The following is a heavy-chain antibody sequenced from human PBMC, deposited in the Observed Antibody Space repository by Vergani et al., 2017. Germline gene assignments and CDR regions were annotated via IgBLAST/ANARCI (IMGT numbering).Heavy chain of an antibody. Sequence: EVQLVESGGGLVQPRGSLRLSCAASGFTFSSYWMSWVRQAPGKGLEWVANIKQNGSEKYYVDSVKGRFTISRNNAENSLYLQMNSLRAQDTAVYYCAGGAILLRCFDPLYYFDYWGQGTLVTVSS. D-gene: IGHD3-9*01. CDR1: GFTFSSYW. V-gene: IGHV3-7*01. CDR2: IKQNGSEK. J-gene: IGHJ4*02. CDR3: AGGAILLRCFDPLYYFDY.